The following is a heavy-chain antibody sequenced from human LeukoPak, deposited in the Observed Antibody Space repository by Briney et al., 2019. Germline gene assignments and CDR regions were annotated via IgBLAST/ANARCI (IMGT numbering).Heavy chain of an antibody. Sequence: GGSLRLSCSVSGFTFSSYAMHWVRQAPGKGLEYVSAISSDGGSTHYADSVKGRFTISRDNSKNTLDLQMSSLRAEDTAVYYCASMTTVTLDDAFDIWGQGTMVTVSS. D-gene: IGHD4-17*01. CDR3: ASMTTVTLDDAFDI. CDR1: GFTFSSYA. J-gene: IGHJ3*02. CDR2: ISSDGGST. V-gene: IGHV3-64D*09.